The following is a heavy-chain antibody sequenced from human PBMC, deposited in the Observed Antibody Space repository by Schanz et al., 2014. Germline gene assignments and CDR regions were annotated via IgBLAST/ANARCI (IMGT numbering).Heavy chain of an antibody. V-gene: IGHV4-59*08. D-gene: IGHD3-9*01. CDR1: GGSISSYY. Sequence: QVQLQESGPGLVKPSETLSLTCAVSGGSISSYYWTWIRQPPGKGLEWIGYIYYSGSTNYNPSLRGRVPISVDTLKTQFPLKRSSVTAADTAVYYCARQILIGAFDIWGQGTMVTVSS. J-gene: IGHJ3*02. CDR3: ARQILIGAFDI. CDR2: IYYSGST.